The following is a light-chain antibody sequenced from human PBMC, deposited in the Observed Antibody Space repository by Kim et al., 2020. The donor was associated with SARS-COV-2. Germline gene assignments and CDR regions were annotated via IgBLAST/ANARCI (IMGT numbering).Light chain of an antibody. Sequence: QSVTISCPGTSSDVGGYNYVSWYQQHPGKAPKLMIYEVSKRPSGVPDRFSGSKSGNTASLTVSGLQAEDEADYYCSSYAGSNNVYVFGTGTKVTVL. CDR3: SSYAGSNNVYV. CDR2: EVS. V-gene: IGLV2-8*01. J-gene: IGLJ1*01. CDR1: SSDVGGYNY.